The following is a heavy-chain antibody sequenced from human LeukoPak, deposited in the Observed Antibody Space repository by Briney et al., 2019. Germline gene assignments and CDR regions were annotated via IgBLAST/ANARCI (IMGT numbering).Heavy chain of an antibody. D-gene: IGHD5-12*01. V-gene: IGHV4-34*01. CDR3: VTILPVATAAGWFDP. CDR1: GGSFSGYY. Sequence: SETLSLTCAVYGGSFSGYYWSWIRQPPGKGLEWIGEINHSGSTNYNPSLKSRVTISVDTSKNQFSLKLSSVTAADTAVYYCVTILPVATAAGWFDPWGQGTLVTVSS. CDR2: INHSGST. J-gene: IGHJ5*02.